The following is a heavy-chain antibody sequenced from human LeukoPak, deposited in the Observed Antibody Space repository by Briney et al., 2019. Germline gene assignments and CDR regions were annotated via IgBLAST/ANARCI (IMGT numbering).Heavy chain of an antibody. CDR3: AIDSSGYTVSFDY. CDR1: GFTVSSNY. V-gene: IGHV3-53*01. CDR2: IYSGGST. D-gene: IGHD3-22*01. J-gene: IGHJ4*02. Sequence: PGGSLRLSCAAPGFTVSSNYMSWVRQAPGKGLEWVSVIYSGGSTYYADSVKGRFTISRDNSKNTLYLQMNSLRAEDTAVYYCAIDSSGYTVSFDYWGQGTLVTVSS.